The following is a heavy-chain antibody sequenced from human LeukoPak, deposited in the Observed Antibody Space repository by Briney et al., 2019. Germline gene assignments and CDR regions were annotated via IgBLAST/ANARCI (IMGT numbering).Heavy chain of an antibody. CDR1: GYSISSGYY. D-gene: IGHD2-15*01. V-gene: IGHV4-38-2*02. Sequence: SETLSLTCTVSGYSISSGYYWGWIRQPPGKGLEWIGSIYHSGSTYYNPSLKSRVAISVDTSKNQFSLKLSSVTAADTAVYYCARSGALVAATSYYFDYWAREPWSPSPQ. CDR2: IYHSGST. J-gene: IGHJ4*02. CDR3: ARSGALVAATSYYFDY.